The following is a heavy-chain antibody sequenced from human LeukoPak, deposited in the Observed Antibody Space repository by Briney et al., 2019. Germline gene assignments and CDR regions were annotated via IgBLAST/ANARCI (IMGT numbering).Heavy chain of an antibody. Sequence: SETLSLTCTVSGGSISSSSYYWGWIRQPPGKGLGWIGSIYYSGSTYYNPSLKSRVTISVDTSKNQFSLKLSSVTAADTAVYYCARTSSSGLVGGYYFDYWGQGTLVTVSS. CDR1: GGSISSSSYY. D-gene: IGHD6-19*01. V-gene: IGHV4-39*07. J-gene: IGHJ4*02. CDR3: ARTSSSGLVGGYYFDY. CDR2: IYYSGST.